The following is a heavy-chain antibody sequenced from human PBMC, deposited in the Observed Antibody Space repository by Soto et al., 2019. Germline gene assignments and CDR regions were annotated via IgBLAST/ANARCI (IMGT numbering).Heavy chain of an antibody. CDR2: ISGSGGST. D-gene: IGHD2-15*01. V-gene: IGHV3-23*01. Sequence: EVQLLESGGGLVQPGGSLRLSCAASGFTFSSYAMSWVRQAPGKGLEWVSAISGSGGSTYYADSVKGRFIISRDNSKNTLYLQVSSLRAEDTAVYYCAKDPLGYCSGGSCQPNWFAPWGQGTLVTVSS. CDR3: AKDPLGYCSGGSCQPNWFAP. CDR1: GFTFSSYA. J-gene: IGHJ5*02.